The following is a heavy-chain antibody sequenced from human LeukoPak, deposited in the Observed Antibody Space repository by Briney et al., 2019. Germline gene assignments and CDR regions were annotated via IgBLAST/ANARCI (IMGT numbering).Heavy chain of an antibody. CDR3: ARTTYDFWSGQTYYFDY. CDR2: IKQDGSEK. J-gene: IGHJ4*02. CDR1: GFTFSSYW. V-gene: IGHV3-7*01. D-gene: IGHD3-3*01. Sequence: GGSLRLSCAASGFTFSSYWMSWVRQAPGKGLEWVANIKQDGSEKYYVDSVKGRFTISRDNAKNSLYLQMNSLRAEDTAVYYCARTTYDFWSGQTYYFDYWGQGTLVTVSS.